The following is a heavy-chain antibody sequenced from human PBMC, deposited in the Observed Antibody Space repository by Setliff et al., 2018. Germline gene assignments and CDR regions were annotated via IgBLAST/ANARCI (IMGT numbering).Heavy chain of an antibody. V-gene: IGHV4-39*01. D-gene: IGHD1-1*01. CDR3: ARTGTYRYFDY. J-gene: IGHJ4*02. Sequence: SETLSLTCTVSGGSISSGVYYWAWIRQPPGKGLEWIGRIYYRGDTYYNASLKSRLTLSVDTSKNQVSLNLRSVTAADTAVYYCARTGTYRYFDYWGQRTQVTVSS. CDR2: IYYRGDT. CDR1: GGSISSGVYY.